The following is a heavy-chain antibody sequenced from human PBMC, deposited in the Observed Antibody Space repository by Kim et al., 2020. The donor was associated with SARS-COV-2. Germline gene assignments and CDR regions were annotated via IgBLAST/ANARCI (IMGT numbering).Heavy chain of an antibody. V-gene: IGHV3-21*01. D-gene: IGHD6-13*01. CDR3: ASIAAAGRFYYYYGMDV. J-gene: IGHJ6*02. CDR2: ISSSSSYI. Sequence: GGSLRLSCAASGFTFSSYSMNWVRQAPGKGLEWVSSISSSSSYIYYADSVKGRFTISRDNAKNSLYLQMNSLRAEDTAVYYCASIAAAGRFYYYYGMDVWGQGTTVTVSS. CDR1: GFTFSSYS.